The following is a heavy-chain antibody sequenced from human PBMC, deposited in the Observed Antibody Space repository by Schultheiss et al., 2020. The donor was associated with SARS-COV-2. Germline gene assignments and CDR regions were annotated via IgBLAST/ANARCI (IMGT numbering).Heavy chain of an antibody. Sequence: GSLRLSCTVSGASISNHYWTWIRQPPGKGLEWIGYIYGRGTTNYNPSLKSRLTISIDTSKSLFSLHLSSVTAADTAVYYCARQEGTGANWGQGILVTVSS. CDR1: GASISNHY. D-gene: IGHD3-10*01. CDR3: ARQEGTGAN. J-gene: IGHJ4*02. CDR2: IYGRGTT. V-gene: IGHV4-59*08.